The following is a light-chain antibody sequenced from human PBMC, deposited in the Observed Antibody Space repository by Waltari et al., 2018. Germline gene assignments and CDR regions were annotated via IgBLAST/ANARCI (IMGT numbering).Light chain of an antibody. Sequence: QSGLTQPASVSGSPGQSITISCIGTSSDIGAYDYVSWYQQHPGKAPKLLVYDVRDRPSGGAQRCSGSKSGNAASLTISGLQAEDEATYYCSSPTTRSTQVFGSGTKVTV. CDR2: DVR. J-gene: IGLJ1*01. V-gene: IGLV2-14*01. CDR1: SSDIGAYDY. CDR3: SSPTTRSTQV.